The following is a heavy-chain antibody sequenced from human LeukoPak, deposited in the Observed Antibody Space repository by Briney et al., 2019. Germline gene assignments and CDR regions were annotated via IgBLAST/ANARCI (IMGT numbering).Heavy chain of an antibody. CDR2: IYYSGST. CDR3: ARSTVATISFAFDI. Sequence: SETLSLTCTVSGGSISSYYWSWIRQPPGKGLEWIGYIYYSGSTNYNPSLKSRVTISVDTSKNQFSLKLSSVTAADTAVYYGARSTVATISFAFDIWGQGTMVTVSS. CDR1: GGSISSYY. J-gene: IGHJ3*02. D-gene: IGHD5-12*01. V-gene: IGHV4-59*01.